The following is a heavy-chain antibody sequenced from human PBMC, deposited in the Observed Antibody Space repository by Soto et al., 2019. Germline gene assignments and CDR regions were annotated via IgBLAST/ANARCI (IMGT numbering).Heavy chain of an antibody. J-gene: IGHJ5*02. Sequence: SQTLSLTCAISGDSVSSNSAAWNWIRQSPSRGLEWLGRTYYRSKWYNDYAVSVKSRITINPDTSKNQFSLQLNSVTPEDTAVYYCARVVGVPAAPHLGWFDPWGQGTLVTSPQ. CDR1: GDSVSSNSAA. D-gene: IGHD2-2*01. V-gene: IGHV6-1*01. CDR2: TYYRSKWYN. CDR3: ARVVGVPAAPHLGWFDP.